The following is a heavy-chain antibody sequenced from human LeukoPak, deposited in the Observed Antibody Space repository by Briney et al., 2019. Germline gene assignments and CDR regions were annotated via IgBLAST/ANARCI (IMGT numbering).Heavy chain of an antibody. V-gene: IGHV3-21*01. D-gene: IGHD1-26*01. CDR1: EFTFRSYS. J-gene: IGHJ4*02. CDR3: ARRGYHDYSGFDY. Sequence: GGSLRLSCAGSEFTFRSYSMHWVRQAPGKGLEWVSSISGSSSDIYYADSVKGRFTISRDNYKNSLYLQMKSLRAEDTALYYCARRGYHDYSGFDYWGQGTLVTVSS. CDR2: ISGSSSDI.